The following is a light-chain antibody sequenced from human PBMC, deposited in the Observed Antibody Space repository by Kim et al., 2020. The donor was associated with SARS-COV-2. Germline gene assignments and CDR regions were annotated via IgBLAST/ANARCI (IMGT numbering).Light chain of an antibody. CDR2: GNS. J-gene: IGLJ1*01. CDR1: SPNIGVGYY. Sequence: LTNACTGTSPNIGVGYYVPRYQQLTGTAAKLLIYGNSNRPSGVPDRFSGSKSVASTSLAITGLEAEDEADYYCQSYDSSLSGSGVFGTGTKVTVL. CDR3: QSYDSSLSGSGV. V-gene: IGLV1-40*01.